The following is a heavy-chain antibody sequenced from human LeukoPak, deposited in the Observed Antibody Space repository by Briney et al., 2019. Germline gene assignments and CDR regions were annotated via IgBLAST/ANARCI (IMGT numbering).Heavy chain of an antibody. CDR2: ISSSSSYI. Sequence: NPGGSLRLSCAASGFTFSTFAMNWVRQAPGKGLEWVSSISSSSSYIYYADSVKGRFTISRDNAKNSLYLQMNSLRAEDTAVYYCARGLKRITMTECGYWGQGTLVTVSS. CDR1: GFTFSTFA. D-gene: IGHD3-22*01. V-gene: IGHV3-21*01. J-gene: IGHJ4*02. CDR3: ARGLKRITMTECGY.